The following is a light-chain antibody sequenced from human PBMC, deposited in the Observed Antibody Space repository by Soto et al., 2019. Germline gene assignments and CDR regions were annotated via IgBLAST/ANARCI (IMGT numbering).Light chain of an antibody. J-gene: IGKJ2*03. CDR1: QSVSRS. CDR2: GAS. Sequence: EIVLAQSPGTLSLSPGERATLPCRASQSVSRSLAWYQQKPGQAPRLLIFGASTRATGIPDRFSGSGSGTDFILTISRLEPEDFAVYYCQQYGSSYSFGQGTKLEIK. V-gene: IGKV3-20*01. CDR3: QQYGSSYS.